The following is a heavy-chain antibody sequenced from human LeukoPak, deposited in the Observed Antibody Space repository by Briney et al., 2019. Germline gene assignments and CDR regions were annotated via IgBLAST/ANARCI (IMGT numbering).Heavy chain of an antibody. V-gene: IGHV4-34*01. CDR1: GGSFSGYY. D-gene: IGHD3-10*01. J-gene: IGHJ4*02. Sequence: SETLSLTCAVYGGSFSGYYWSWIRQPPGKGLERIGEINHSGSTNYNPSLKSRVTISVDTSKNQFSLKLSSVTAADTAVYYCARAGSGSAIDYWSQGTLVTVSS. CDR3: ARAGSGSAIDY. CDR2: INHSGST.